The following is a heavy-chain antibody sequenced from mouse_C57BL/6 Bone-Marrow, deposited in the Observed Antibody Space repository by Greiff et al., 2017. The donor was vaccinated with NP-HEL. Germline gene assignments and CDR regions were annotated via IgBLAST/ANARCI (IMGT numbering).Heavy chain of an antibody. V-gene: IGHV1-81*01. J-gene: IGHJ1*03. CDR3: ARGIYYGSSYSYWYVDV. CDR1: GYTFTSYG. D-gene: IGHD1-1*01. Sequence: QVQLQQSGAELARPGASVKLSCKASGYTFTSYGISWVKQRTGQGLEWIGEIYPRSGNTYYNEKFKGKATLTADKSSSTAYMELRSLTSEDSAVYFCARGIYYGSSYSYWYVDVWGTGTTVTVSS. CDR2: IYPRSGNT.